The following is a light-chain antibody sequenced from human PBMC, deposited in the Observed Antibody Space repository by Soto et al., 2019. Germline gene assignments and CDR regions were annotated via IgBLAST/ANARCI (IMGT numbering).Light chain of an antibody. J-gene: IGKJ4*01. CDR2: GAS. CDR3: QQYGNSLT. V-gene: IGKV3-20*01. Sequence: EIVLTQSPGTLSLFPWERATLSCRASQSVRSNYVAWYQQKPGQAPRLLIYGASNRATGIPDWFSGGGSGTDFTLTISRLEPEDFAVYYCQQYGNSLTFGGGTKVDIK. CDR1: QSVRSNY.